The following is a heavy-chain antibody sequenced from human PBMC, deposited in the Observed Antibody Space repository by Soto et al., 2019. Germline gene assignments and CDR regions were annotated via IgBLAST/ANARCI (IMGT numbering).Heavy chain of an antibody. CDR1: GFTFSSYG. D-gene: IGHD2-8*02. CDR3: ARTAVVYRYYYMDV. J-gene: IGHJ6*03. Sequence: GGSLRLSCAASGFTFSSYGMHWVRQAPGKGLEWVAVIWYDGSNKYYADSVKGRFTISRDNSKNTLYLQMNSLRAEDTAVYYCARTAVVYRYYYMDVWGKGTTVTVSS. V-gene: IGHV3-33*01. CDR2: IWYDGSNK.